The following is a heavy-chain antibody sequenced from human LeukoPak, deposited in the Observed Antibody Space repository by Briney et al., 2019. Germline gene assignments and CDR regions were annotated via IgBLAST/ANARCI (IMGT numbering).Heavy chain of an antibody. V-gene: IGHV4-30-2*01. CDR3: DGGKEAALGTSYFDY. J-gene: IGHJ4*02. CDR1: SRSMSRCHYF. CDR2: IYHSGST. Sequence: YPSETLSLTCTLSSRSMSRCHYFCRWIRQPPGKGLEWIGYIYHSGSTYYNPSLKSRGTISVDRSKNQFSLQLTSVPAADTAVYYCDGGKEAALGTSYFDYWGRGTLVTVSS. D-gene: IGHD6-13*01.